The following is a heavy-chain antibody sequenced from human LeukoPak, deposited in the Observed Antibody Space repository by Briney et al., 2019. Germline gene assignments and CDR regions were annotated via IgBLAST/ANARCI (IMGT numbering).Heavy chain of an antibody. D-gene: IGHD2-2*01. CDR2: IYHSGST. CDR1: GGSISSNW. Sequence: PSETLSLTCAVSGGSISSNWWSWVRQPPGKGLEWIGEIYHSGSTNYNPSLKSRVTISVDKSKNQFSLRLTSVTAADTAVYYCARSPTKRVPEDYWGQGTLVTVSS. J-gene: IGHJ4*02. V-gene: IGHV4-4*02. CDR3: ARSPTKRVPEDY.